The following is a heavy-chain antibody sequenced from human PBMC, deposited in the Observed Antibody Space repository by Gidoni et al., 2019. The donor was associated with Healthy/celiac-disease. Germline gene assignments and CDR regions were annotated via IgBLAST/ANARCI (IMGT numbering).Heavy chain of an antibody. V-gene: IGHV4-59*01. CDR3: ARGATPLGFDY. Sequence: QVQLQESGPGLVKPSETLSLTCTVSGCSISSYYWSWIRQPPGKGLEWIGYIYYSGSTNYNPSLKSRVTISVDTSKNQFSLKLSSVTAADTAVYYCARGATPLGFDYWGQGTLVTVSS. J-gene: IGHJ4*02. CDR2: IYYSGST. CDR1: GCSISSYY.